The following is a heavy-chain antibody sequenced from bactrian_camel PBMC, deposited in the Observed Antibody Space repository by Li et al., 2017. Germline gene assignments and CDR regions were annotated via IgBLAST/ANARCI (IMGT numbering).Heavy chain of an antibody. D-gene: IGHD2*01. CDR2: VNSGGSTT. Sequence: VQLVESGGGSVQAGGSLRLSCAASGFTFNTYWMYWVRQAPGKGLEWVATVNSGGSTTYYADSMKARFTISRDNAKNTVDLQMNSLKPEDTAIYYCAADPRSGGYCATWTIFGYWGQGTQVTVS. J-gene: IGHJ6*01. CDR3: AADPRSGGYCATWTIFGY. CDR1: GFTFNTYW. V-gene: IGHV3S25*01.